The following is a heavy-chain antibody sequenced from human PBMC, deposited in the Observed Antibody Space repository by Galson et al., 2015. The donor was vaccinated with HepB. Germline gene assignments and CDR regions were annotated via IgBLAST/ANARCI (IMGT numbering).Heavy chain of an antibody. Sequence: SLRLSCAASGFTFSTYSMHWVRQALGKGLEWVGVISYDGSNKYYADSVKGRFTISRDNYKNTLYLQMNSLRAEDTAVYYCARAHYYDSSGSVDPWGQGTLLTVSS. V-gene: IGHV3-30-3*01. CDR3: ARAHYYDSSGSVDP. J-gene: IGHJ5*02. CDR2: ISYDGSNK. D-gene: IGHD3-22*01. CDR1: GFTFSTYS.